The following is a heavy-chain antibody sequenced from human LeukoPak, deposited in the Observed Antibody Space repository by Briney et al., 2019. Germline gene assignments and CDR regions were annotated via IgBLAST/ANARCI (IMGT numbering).Heavy chain of an antibody. CDR3: ARGGTSYSGKLDY. J-gene: IGHJ4*02. V-gene: IGHV3-74*01. D-gene: IGHD1-26*01. CDR2: IKSDGSIT. Sequence: TGGSLRLSCAASGFTFSSYWMHWVRQAPGKGLVWVSRIKSDGSITTYADSVKGRFTISRDNAKNTLYLQMNSLRAEDTAVYYCARGGTSYSGKLDYWGLGTLVTVSS. CDR1: GFTFSSYW.